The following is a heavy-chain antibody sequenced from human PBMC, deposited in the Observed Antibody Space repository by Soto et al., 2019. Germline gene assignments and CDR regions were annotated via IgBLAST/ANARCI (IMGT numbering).Heavy chain of an antibody. Sequence: GASVKVSCKASGYTFTNYYMHWVRQAPGQGLEWMGMINPRGGNTNYAQKFQGRVTMTRDTSTSTVYMELSSLRSDDTAVYYCARVTGTIGYFDYWGQGTLVTVSS. CDR3: ARVTGTIGYFDY. CDR2: INPRGGNT. V-gene: IGHV1-46*01. J-gene: IGHJ4*02. CDR1: GYTFTNYY. D-gene: IGHD1-7*01.